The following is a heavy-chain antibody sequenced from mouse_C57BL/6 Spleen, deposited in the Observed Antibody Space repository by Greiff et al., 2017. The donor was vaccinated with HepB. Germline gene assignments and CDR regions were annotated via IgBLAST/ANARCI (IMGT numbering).Heavy chain of an antibody. J-gene: IGHJ2*01. CDR3: ARSHDYGLDY. Sequence: QVQLKQSGAELVKPGASVKISCKASGYAFSSYWMNWVKQRPGKGLEWIGQIYPGDGDTNYNGKFKGKATLTADKSSSTAYMQLSSLTSEDSAVYFCARSHDYGLDYWGQGTTLTVAS. D-gene: IGHD1-2*01. V-gene: IGHV1-80*01. CDR2: IYPGDGDT. CDR1: GYAFSSYW.